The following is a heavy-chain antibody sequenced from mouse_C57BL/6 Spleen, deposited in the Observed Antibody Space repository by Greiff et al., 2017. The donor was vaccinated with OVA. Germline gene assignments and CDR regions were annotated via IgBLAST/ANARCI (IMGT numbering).Heavy chain of an antibody. V-gene: IGHV1-69*01. CDR1: GYTFTSYW. Sequence: QVHVKQPGAELVMPGASVKLSCKASGYTFTSYWMHWVKQRPGQGLEWIGEIDPSDSYTNYNQKFKGKSTLTVDKSSSTAYMQLSSLTSEDSAVYYCARSGYYGSSRTFAYWGQGTLVTVSA. CDR2: IDPSDSYT. J-gene: IGHJ3*01. CDR3: ARSGYYGSSRTFAY. D-gene: IGHD1-1*01.